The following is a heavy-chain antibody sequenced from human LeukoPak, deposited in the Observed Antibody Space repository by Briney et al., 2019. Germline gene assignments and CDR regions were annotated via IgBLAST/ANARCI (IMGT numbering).Heavy chain of an antibody. CDR1: GGSISSYY. D-gene: IGHD3-10*01. CDR2: IYYTGGT. V-gene: IGHV4-39*01. CDR3: ARQLWFGEFHFDY. J-gene: IGHJ4*02. Sequence: SETLSLTCTVSGGSISSYYWGWMRQPPGKGLEWTASIYYTGGTYYNPSLESRLTISLDTSKNQFSLKLSSVTAADTAVYYCARQLWFGEFHFDYWGQGTLVTVSS.